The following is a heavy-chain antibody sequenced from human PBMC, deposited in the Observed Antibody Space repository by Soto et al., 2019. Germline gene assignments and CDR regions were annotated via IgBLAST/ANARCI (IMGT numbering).Heavy chain of an antibody. V-gene: IGHV1-3*01. J-gene: IGHJ4*02. D-gene: IGHD3-10*01. Sequence: GAPVKVSCKASWETFTSSAMALARQAPRQRLEWMGWINAGNGNTKYSQKFQGRVTITRDTSASTAYMELSSLRSEDTAVYYCATHLNLGELLQEALDSWGQGTLVTVSS. CDR1: WETFTSSA. CDR2: INAGNGNT. CDR3: ATHLNLGELLQEALDS.